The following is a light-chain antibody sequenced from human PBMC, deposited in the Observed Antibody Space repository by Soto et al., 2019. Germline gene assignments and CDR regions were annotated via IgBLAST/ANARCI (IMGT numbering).Light chain of an antibody. V-gene: IGKV1-12*01. CDR1: QDVGKW. CDR3: QQSFTAPIT. J-gene: IGKJ5*01. Sequence: DIQMTQSPPSVSASVGDRVTITCRASQDVGKWLAWYQQKPGEAPKLLIYGSSSLHYGVPSRFSGSGSGSAFTLTISSLQPEDSATYYCQQSFTAPITFGQGTRLEIK. CDR2: GSS.